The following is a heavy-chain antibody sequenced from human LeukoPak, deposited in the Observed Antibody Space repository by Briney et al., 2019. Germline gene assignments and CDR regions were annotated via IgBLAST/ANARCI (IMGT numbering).Heavy chain of an antibody. CDR1: GGSISSSSYY. CDR2: IYYSGST. Sequence: SETLSLTCTVSGGSISSSSYYWGWIRQPPGKGLEWIGSIYYSGSTYYNPSLKSRVTISVDTSKNQFSLKLSSVTAADTAVYYCASGILTGYNNWFDPWGQGTLVTVSS. J-gene: IGHJ5*02. V-gene: IGHV4-39*07. D-gene: IGHD3-9*01. CDR3: ASGILTGYNNWFDP.